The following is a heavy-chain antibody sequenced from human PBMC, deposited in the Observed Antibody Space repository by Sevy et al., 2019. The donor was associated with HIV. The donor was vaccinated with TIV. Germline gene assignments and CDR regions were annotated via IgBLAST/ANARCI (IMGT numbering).Heavy chain of an antibody. D-gene: IGHD6-13*01. CDR2: ISGGGGGT. Sequence: GGSLRLSCAASGFTFNNYAMSWVRQAPGKGLEGKGLECVSTISGGGGGTYYAVSVRGGFTISRDNSKNTLYLQVNSLRVEDTAVDYCARHDIHDIADECDFDLWGRGTLVTVSS. CDR1: GFTFNNYA. CDR3: ARHDIHDIADECDFDL. V-gene: IGHV3-23*01. J-gene: IGHJ2*01.